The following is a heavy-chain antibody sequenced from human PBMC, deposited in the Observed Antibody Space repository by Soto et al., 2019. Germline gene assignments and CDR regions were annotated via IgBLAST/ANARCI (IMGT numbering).Heavy chain of an antibody. CDR3: ATGGYSGYDYQRAPFDP. D-gene: IGHD5-12*01. V-gene: IGHV1-2*04. J-gene: IGHJ5*02. Sequence: QVQLVQSGAEVKKPGASVKVSCKASGYTFTGYYMHWVRQAPGQGLEWMGWINPNSGGTNYAQKFQGWVTMTRDTSISTAYMELSRLRSDDTAVYYCATGGYSGYDYQRAPFDPWGQGTLVTVSS. CDR2: INPNSGGT. CDR1: GYTFTGYY.